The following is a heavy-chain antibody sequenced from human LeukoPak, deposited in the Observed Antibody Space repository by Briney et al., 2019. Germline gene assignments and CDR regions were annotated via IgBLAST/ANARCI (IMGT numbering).Heavy chain of an antibody. CDR1: GYTFTGYY. CDR2: FNLNSGGA. V-gene: IGHV1-2*02. D-gene: IGHD1-26*01. Sequence: ASVKVSCKASGYTFTGYYMHWVRQAPGQGLEWMGWFNLNSGGANYAQKFPGRVTMTRDTSISTAYMELSRLRSDDTAVYYCARGVGATGNWFDPWGQGTLVTVSS. J-gene: IGHJ5*02. CDR3: ARGVGATGNWFDP.